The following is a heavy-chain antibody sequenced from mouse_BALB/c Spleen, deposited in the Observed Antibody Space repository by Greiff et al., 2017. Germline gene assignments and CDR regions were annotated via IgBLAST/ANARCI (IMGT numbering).Heavy chain of an antibody. Sequence: VQLQQTGPELVTPGASVKISCKASGYSFTDYIMLWVKQSHGKSLEWIGNINPYYGSTSYNLKFKGKATLTVDKSSSTAYMQLNSLTSEDSAVYYCARETGDYWGQGTSVTVSS. V-gene: IGHV1-39*01. CDR3: ARETGDY. CDR1: GYSFTDYI. J-gene: IGHJ4*01. CDR2: INPYYGST.